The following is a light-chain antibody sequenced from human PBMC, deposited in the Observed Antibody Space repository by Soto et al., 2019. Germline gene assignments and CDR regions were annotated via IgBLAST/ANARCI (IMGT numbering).Light chain of an antibody. CDR3: QQYKTYS. J-gene: IGKJ4*01. CDR2: RAS. V-gene: IGKV1-5*03. Sequence: DIQMTQSPSAQSASVGGKITITCRANQSISSWLAWYQQQPGKAPSLLIYRASTLESGVPSRFSGSGSGTEFSLTSSGLQPDDFATYYCQQYKTYSFGGGTKVEIK. CDR1: QSISSW.